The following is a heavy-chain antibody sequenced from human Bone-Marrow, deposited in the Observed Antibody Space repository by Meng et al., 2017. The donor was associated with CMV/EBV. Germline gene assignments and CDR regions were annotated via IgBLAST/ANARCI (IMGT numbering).Heavy chain of an antibody. V-gene: IGHV3-48*03. J-gene: IGHJ3*02. CDR3: ARGVGLNSQYQLLEPI. CDR1: GFTFSSYE. D-gene: IGHD2-2*01. Sequence: GEYLKISCAASGFTFSSYEMNWVRQAPGKGLEWVSYISSSGSTIYYADSVKGRFTISRDNAKNSLYLQMNSLRAEDTAVYYCARGVGLNSQYQLLEPIWGQGTMVTVSS. CDR2: ISSSGSTI.